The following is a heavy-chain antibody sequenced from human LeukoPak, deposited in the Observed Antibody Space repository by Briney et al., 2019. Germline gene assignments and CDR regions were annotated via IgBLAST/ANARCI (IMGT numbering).Heavy chain of an antibody. D-gene: IGHD3-22*01. Sequence: SETLSLTCAVSGYSISSGYYWGWIRQPPGKGLEWIGSIYHSGSTYYNPSLKTRVTISMDTSKNHFSLKLSSVTAADTAVYYCAGKYSYDTSGYFYVDYWGQGILVTVSS. V-gene: IGHV4-38-2*01. CDR2: IYHSGST. CDR1: GYSISSGYY. CDR3: AGKYSYDTSGYFYVDY. J-gene: IGHJ4*02.